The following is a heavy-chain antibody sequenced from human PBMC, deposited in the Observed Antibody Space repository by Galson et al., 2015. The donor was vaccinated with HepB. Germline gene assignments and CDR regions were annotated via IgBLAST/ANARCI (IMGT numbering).Heavy chain of an antibody. CDR3: AKFWRTTGTFDN. D-gene: IGHD1-1*01. CDR1: GYTFNRYD. Sequence: SVKVSCKASGYTFNRYDINWVRQATGQGLEWMGWMNPNSGNTGYAQKFQGRVTMTRNTSITTAYMELSSLRSEDTAIYYCAKFWRTTGTFDNWGQGTLVTVSS. V-gene: IGHV1-8*01. CDR2: MNPNSGNT. J-gene: IGHJ4*02.